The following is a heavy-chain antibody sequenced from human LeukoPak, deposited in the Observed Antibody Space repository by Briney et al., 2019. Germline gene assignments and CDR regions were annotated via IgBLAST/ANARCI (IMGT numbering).Heavy chain of an antibody. CDR2: IGASGGST. D-gene: IGHD3-9*01. Sequence: GGSLRLSCATSGFTFSSDAMSWGRQAPGKGLEWVSGIGASGGSTYYADSVKGRFTISRDNSKNTLYLQMNSRRTEDTAVYYCAKAVGYDILTGLDYWGQGTLVTVSS. J-gene: IGHJ4*02. CDR1: GFTFSSDA. CDR3: AKAVGYDILTGLDY. V-gene: IGHV3-23*01.